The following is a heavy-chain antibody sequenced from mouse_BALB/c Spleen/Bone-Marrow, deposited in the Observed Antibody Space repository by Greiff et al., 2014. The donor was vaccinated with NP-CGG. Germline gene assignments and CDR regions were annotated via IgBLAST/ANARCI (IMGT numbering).Heavy chain of an antibody. V-gene: IGHV5-17*02. CDR3: ARSRFPDYGTSPFDY. Sequence: EVMLVESGGGLVQPGGSRKLSCATSGFNFQTFGMHWVRQAPEKGLEWVAYISSGNSTIYYGDTVRGRFTISRDNPKKTLFLQMTSLRSEDTAMYFCARSRFPDYGTSPFDYWGQGTPLTVSS. D-gene: IGHD1-1*01. CDR1: GFNFQTFG. J-gene: IGHJ2*01. CDR2: ISSGNSTI.